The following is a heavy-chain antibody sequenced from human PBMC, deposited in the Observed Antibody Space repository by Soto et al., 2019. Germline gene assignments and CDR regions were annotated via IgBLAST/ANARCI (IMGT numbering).Heavy chain of an antibody. CDR2: TSAYNGNT. D-gene: IGHD2-15*01. CDR3: ARGGVGHCSGGSCPNNWFDP. Sequence: QVRRVQSGTEGKKPGAQVKVSFKASGYPFPSNGITWVGQAPGKGLEGMGGTSAYNGNTDYTQKLQGRVTMTTDTSTSTAYMELRSLRSDDTAVYYCARGGVGHCSGGSCPNNWFDPWGQGTRVTVSS. CDR1: GYPFPSNG. V-gene: IGHV1-18*01. J-gene: IGHJ5*02.